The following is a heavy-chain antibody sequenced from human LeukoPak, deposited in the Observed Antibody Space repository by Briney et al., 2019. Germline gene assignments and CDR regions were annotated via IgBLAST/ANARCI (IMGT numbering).Heavy chain of an antibody. V-gene: IGHV4-31*01. Sequence: SESLSLTCTVSGGSISSGGYYWSWIRQHPGKGLEWIGYIYYRGSTYYNPSLKSQVTISVDTSKNQFSLKLSSVTAADTAVYYCAAAKPDYYYYMDVWGKGTTVTVSS. CDR1: GGSISSGGYY. J-gene: IGHJ6*03. CDR2: IYYRGST. CDR3: AAAKPDYYYYMDV.